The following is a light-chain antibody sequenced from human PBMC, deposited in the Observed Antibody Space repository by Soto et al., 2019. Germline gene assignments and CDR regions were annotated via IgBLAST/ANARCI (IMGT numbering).Light chain of an antibody. CDR1: QSILYSSNNKNY. CDR2: WAS. Sequence: DIVMTQSPDSLAVSLGERATINCKSSQSILYSSNNKNYLAWYQQKPGQPPKLLIYWASTRESGVPDRFSGSGSGTDFTLTISGLQAEDVAAYYCQQYYNAPRTF. V-gene: IGKV4-1*01. J-gene: IGKJ1*01. CDR3: QQYYNAPRT.